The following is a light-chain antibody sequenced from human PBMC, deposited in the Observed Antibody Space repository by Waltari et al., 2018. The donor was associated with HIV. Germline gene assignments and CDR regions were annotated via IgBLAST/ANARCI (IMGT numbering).Light chain of an antibody. CDR1: QSLVYRDGDTY. J-gene: IGKJ2*01. Sequence: DVVMTQSPLSLPVTLGQPATISCRSSQSLVYRDGDTYLNWFQQRPGQSPRRLIYKFSNRDSGVPDRFSGSGSGTDFALNISRVEAEDVGVYYCMQVLHWPYTFGQGTKLEIK. CDR2: KFS. V-gene: IGKV2-30*01. CDR3: MQVLHWPYT.